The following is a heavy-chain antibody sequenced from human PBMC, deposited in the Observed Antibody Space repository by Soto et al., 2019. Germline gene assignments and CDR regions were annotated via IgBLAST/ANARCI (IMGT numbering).Heavy chain of an antibody. V-gene: IGHV3-66*01. D-gene: IGHD6-13*01. CDR1: GFTVSSNY. J-gene: IGHJ4*02. CDR2: IYSGGST. Sequence: EVQLVESGGGLVQPGGSLRLSCAASGFTVSSNYMSWVRQAPGKGLEWVSVIYSGGSTYYADSVKGRFTISRDNSKNTLYLQMKSLRAEDTAVYYCASSVAAAGTGPFDYWGQGTLVTVSS. CDR3: ASSVAAAGTGPFDY.